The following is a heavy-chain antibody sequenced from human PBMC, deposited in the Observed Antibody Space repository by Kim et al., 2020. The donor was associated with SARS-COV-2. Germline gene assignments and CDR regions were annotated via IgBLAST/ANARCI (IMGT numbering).Heavy chain of an antibody. J-gene: IGHJ4*02. CDR2: INGVGSNT. V-gene: IGHV3-23*01. D-gene: IGHD6-6*01. CDR1: GITFNSYA. CDR3: AKDSSHYRFFDY. Sequence: GGSLRLSCVASGITFNSYAMSWVRQAPGKGLEWVSAINGVGSNTFYANSVKGRFTISRDNSKNTLYLHMNGLRPEDTAVYFCAKDSSHYRFFDYCGQGNL.